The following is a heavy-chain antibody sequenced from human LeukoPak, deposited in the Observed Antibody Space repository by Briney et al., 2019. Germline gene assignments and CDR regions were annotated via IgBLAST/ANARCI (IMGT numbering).Heavy chain of an antibody. D-gene: IGHD1-26*01. CDR2: ISSSSSYI. V-gene: IGHV3-21*01. J-gene: IGHJ3*02. CDR1: GFTFSSYS. CDR3: ARDNRKRELLDAFDI. Sequence: GGSLRLSCAASGFTFSSYSMNWVRQAPGKGLEWVSSISSSSSYIYYADSVKGRFTISRDNAKNSLYLQMNSLRAEDTAVYYCARDNRKRELLDAFDIWGQGTMVTVSS.